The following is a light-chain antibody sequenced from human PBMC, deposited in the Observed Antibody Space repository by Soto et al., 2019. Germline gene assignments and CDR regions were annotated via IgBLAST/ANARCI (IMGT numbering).Light chain of an antibody. J-gene: IGLJ3*02. CDR3: SSYTSYSTVV. CDR2: EVS. V-gene: IGLV2-14*01. Sequence: QSALTQPAAVSGSPGQSITIYCPGTSSDVGSYIYVAWYQQHPGQAPKLMIYEVSNRPSGVSNRFSGSKSGNTAYLTISGLQAEDEADYYCSSYTSYSTVVFGGGTKLTVL. CDR1: SSDVGSYIY.